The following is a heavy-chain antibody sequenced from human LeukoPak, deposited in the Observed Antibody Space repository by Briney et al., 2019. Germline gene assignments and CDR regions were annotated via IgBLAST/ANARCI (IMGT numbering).Heavy chain of an antibody. V-gene: IGHV3-7*01. J-gene: IGHJ4*02. CDR2: IKQDGSEK. Sequence: PGGSLRLSCAASGFTFSSYWMSWVRQAPGKGLEWVANIKQDGSEKYYVDSVKGRFTISRDNAKNSLYLQMNSLRAEDTAVYYCARDAPGDYYDSRLSYFDYWGQGTLVTVPS. D-gene: IGHD3-22*01. CDR1: GFTFSSYW. CDR3: ARDAPGDYYDSRLSYFDY.